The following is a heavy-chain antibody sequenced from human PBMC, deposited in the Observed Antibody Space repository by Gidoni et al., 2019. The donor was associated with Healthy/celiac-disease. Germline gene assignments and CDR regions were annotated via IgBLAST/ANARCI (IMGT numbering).Heavy chain of an antibody. CDR1: GFTFEDYA. J-gene: IGHJ3*02. CDR2: ISWNSGSI. CDR3: AKAGDIAAAAAFDI. Sequence: EVQLVESGGGLVQPGRSLRLHCAAPGFTFEDYAMHWVRQAPGKGLEWVSGISWNSGSIGYADSVKGRFTISRDNAKNSLYLQMNSLRAEDTALYYCAKAGDIAAAAAFDIWGQGTMVTVSS. V-gene: IGHV3-9*01. D-gene: IGHD6-13*01.